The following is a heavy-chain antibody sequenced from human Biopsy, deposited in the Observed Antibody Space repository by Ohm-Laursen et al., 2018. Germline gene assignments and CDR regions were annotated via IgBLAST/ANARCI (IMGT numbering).Heavy chain of an antibody. CDR1: KFTVRTNS. D-gene: IGHD2-15*01. J-gene: IGHJ4*02. CDR2: IYAGATT. Sequence: SLRLSCTASKFTVRTNSMSWVRLAPGKGLEWVSVIYAGATTYYPDSVKGRFTISRDNSRNEVYLQMDSLRGEDTAVYFCARGSGSGFYFDQWGQGTLVTVSS. V-gene: IGHV3-66*01. CDR3: ARGSGSGFYFDQ.